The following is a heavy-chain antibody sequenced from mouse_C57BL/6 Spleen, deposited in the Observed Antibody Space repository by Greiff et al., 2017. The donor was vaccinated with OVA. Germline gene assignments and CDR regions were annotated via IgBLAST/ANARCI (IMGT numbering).Heavy chain of an antibody. J-gene: IGHJ2*01. CDR2: IDPETGGT. Sequence: QVQLQQSGAELVRPGASVTLSCKASGYTFTDYEMHWVKQTPVHGLEWIGAIDPETGGTAYNQKFKGKAILTADKSSSTAYMELRSLTSEDSAVYYCTRDYYGSSYDWGQGTTLTVSS. CDR3: TRDYYGSSYD. CDR1: GYTFTDYE. D-gene: IGHD1-1*01. V-gene: IGHV1-15*01.